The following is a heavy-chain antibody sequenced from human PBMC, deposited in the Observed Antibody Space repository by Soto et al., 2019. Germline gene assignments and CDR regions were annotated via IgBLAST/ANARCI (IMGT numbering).Heavy chain of an antibody. CDR2: IYHSGST. Sequence: XGTLSLTCAVSGGSISSSNWWSCVRQPPGKGLEWIGEIYHSGSTNYNPPLKSRVTISVDKSKNQFSLKLSSVTAADTAVYYCARGITIFGVTNWFDPWGQGTLVTVSS. CDR1: GGSISSSNW. D-gene: IGHD3-3*01. V-gene: IGHV4-4*02. J-gene: IGHJ5*02. CDR3: ARGITIFGVTNWFDP.